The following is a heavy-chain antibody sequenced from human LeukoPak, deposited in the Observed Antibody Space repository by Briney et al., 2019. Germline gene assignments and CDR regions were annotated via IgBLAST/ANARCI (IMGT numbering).Heavy chain of an antibody. CDR1: GFTFSGYS. J-gene: IGHJ5*02. V-gene: IGHV3-21*01. Sequence: GGSLRLSCAASGFTFSGYSMNWVRQAPGKGLEWVSSISSSSSYIYYADSVKGRFTISRDNAKNSLYLQMNSLRAEDTAVYYCARDGSSGWTYNWFDPWGQGTLVTVSS. D-gene: IGHD6-19*01. CDR2: ISSSSSYI. CDR3: ARDGSSGWTYNWFDP.